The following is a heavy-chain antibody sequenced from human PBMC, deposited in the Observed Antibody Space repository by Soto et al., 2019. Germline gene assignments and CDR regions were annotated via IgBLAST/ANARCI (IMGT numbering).Heavy chain of an antibody. V-gene: IGHV4-59*08. CDR3: ARQRIAAAVEGWWFDP. CDR1: GGYICSYY. D-gene: IGHD6-13*01. Sequence: TSETLSLTCTVSGGYICSYYWSWIRQPPGKGLEWIGYIYYSGSTNYNPSLKSRVTISVDTSKNQFSLKLSSVTAADTAVYYCARQRIAAAVEGWWFDPWGQGTLVTVSS. J-gene: IGHJ5*02. CDR2: IYYSGST.